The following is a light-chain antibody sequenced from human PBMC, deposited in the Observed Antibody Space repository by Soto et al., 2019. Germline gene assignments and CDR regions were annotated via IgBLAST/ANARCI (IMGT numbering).Light chain of an antibody. CDR1: QNIISW. J-gene: IGKJ2*01. Sequence: IQMTQSPSILSASVGDRVTITSRASQNIISWLAWYQQKPGKAPKLLIYKTSSLESGVPSRFSGSESGTEFTLTISSLQPDDFATYYCKQYSSYSRYTFGQGTKLEIK. CDR3: KQYSSYSRYT. V-gene: IGKV1-5*03. CDR2: KTS.